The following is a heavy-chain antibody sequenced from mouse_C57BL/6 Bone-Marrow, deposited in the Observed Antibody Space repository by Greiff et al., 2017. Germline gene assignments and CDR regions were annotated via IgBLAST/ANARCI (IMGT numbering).Heavy chain of an antibody. D-gene: IGHD2-4*01. J-gene: IGHJ3*01. CDR1: GFNIKDDY. Sequence: EVQLQQSGAELVRPGASVKLSCTASGFNIKDDYMHWAKQRPEQGLEWIGWIDPENGDTAYASKFQGKDTIPEDTSSNTAYLQLSRLTSEDTAVYYWATAFYDYDHLTFAYWGQGTLVTVSA. V-gene: IGHV14-4*01. CDR3: ATAFYDYDHLTFAY. CDR2: IDPENGDT.